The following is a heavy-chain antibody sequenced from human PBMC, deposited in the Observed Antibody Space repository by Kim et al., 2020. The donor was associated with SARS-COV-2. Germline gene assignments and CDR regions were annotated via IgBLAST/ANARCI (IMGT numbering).Heavy chain of an antibody. CDR2: ISQSGIAT. D-gene: IGHD1-26*01. Sequence: GGSLRLSCAGSGFTFSCHSLNWVRQAPGKGLEWLSYISQSGIATFYAGSVKGRITISRDNAKSTVNLQMSSLREEDTAFYYCARGMGEETSYHFYAMDVWGQGTTVTAPS. CDR3: ARGMGEETSYHFYAMDV. CDR1: GFTFSCHS. J-gene: IGHJ6*02. V-gene: IGHV3-48*02.